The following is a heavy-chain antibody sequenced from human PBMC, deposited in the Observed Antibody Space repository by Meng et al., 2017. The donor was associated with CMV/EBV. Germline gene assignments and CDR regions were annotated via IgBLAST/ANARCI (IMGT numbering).Heavy chain of an antibody. J-gene: IGHJ4*02. V-gene: IGHV1-2*02. CDR1: GYTFTAYY. CDR2: NNPSSGDT. CDR3: ARGRSTITFGGLIDL. Sequence: ASVKVSCKTSGYTFTAYYIHWVRQAPGQGLEWMGWNNPSSGDTKYAQKFQGRVTMTRDTSISTGYMELSSLRSDDTAVYYCARGRSTITFGGLIDLWGQGTLVTVSS. D-gene: IGHD3-16*01.